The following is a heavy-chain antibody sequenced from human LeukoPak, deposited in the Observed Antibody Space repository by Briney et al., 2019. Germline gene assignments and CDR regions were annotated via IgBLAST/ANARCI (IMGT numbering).Heavy chain of an antibody. J-gene: IGHJ3*02. Sequence: GRSLRLSCAASGFTFSSYSMNWVRQAPGKGLEWVSSISSGSSYKYYADSVKGRFTISRDNAKNSLYLQMNSLRAEDTALHFCASFTVVVASDIWGQGTMVTVSS. CDR1: GFTFSSYS. CDR3: ASFTVVVASDI. D-gene: IGHD2-21*01. CDR2: ISSGSSYK. V-gene: IGHV3-21*01.